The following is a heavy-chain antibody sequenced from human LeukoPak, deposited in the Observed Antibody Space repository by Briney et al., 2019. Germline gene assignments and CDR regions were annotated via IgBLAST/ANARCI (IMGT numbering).Heavy chain of an antibody. V-gene: IGHV3-21*01. CDR3: ARDRLLEDRDYNSYYHMDV. D-gene: IGHD1-1*01. J-gene: IGHJ6*03. Sequence: GGSLRLSCAVSGFTFSTYTMNWVRQAPGKGLEWVSSISSSSNYIYYADSVRGRFTISRDNAKNSLSLQMNSLRAEDTAVYYCARDRLLEDRDYNSYYHMDVWGIGTTVTVSS. CDR2: ISSSSNYI. CDR1: GFTFSTYT.